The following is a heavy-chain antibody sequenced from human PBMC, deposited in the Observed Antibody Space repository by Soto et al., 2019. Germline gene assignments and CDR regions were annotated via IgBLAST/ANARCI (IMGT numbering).Heavy chain of an antibody. CDR1: GGSISSGGYY. V-gene: IGHV4-31*03. D-gene: IGHD6-19*01. CDR3: ARDQHSSGWFHMGFDY. Sequence: SETLSLTCTVSGGSISSGGYYWSWIRQHPGKGLEWIGYIYYSGSTYHNPSLKSRVTISVDTSKNQFSLKLSSVTAADTAVYYCARDQHSSGWFHMGFDYWGQGTLVTVSS. CDR2: IYYSGST. J-gene: IGHJ4*02.